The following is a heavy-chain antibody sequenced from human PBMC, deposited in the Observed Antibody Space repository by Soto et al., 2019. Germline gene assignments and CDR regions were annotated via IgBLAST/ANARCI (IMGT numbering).Heavy chain of an antibody. J-gene: IGHJ3*01. D-gene: IGHD1-1*01. V-gene: IGHV3-53*01. CDR1: GLTVSGKRY. Sequence: DVRLVESGGGLIQPGESLRLSCAALGLTVSGKRYVAWVRQAQGKGLEWISALYGVDGTFYAHSVTGRFTTSSDSSKTTVYLQMLGLRPDDTAVYYCASWHEREHAYDVWGRGTTGSVSS. CDR2: LYGVDGT. CDR3: ASWHEREHAYDV.